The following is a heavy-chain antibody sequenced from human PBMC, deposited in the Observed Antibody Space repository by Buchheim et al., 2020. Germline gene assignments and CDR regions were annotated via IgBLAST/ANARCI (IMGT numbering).Heavy chain of an antibody. CDR3: ARGADSATFYPPDY. CDR1: GNTFSSHH. D-gene: IGHD1-26*01. CDR2: MYPGDGST. Sequence: QVHLVQSGAEVKKPGASVRVSCKASGNTFSSHHVHWVRQAPGQGLEWLGIMYPGDGSTINAQNFQGRVTMTRDPSTSTVYMELSSLTSDDTAVYFCARGADSATFYPPDYWGQGTL. J-gene: IGHJ4*02. V-gene: IGHV1-46*03.